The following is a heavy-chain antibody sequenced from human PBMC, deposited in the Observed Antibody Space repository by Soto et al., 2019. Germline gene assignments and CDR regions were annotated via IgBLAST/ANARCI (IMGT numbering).Heavy chain of an antibody. CDR3: ARGVTDPLFDY. CDR2: ISITSSHT. J-gene: IGHJ4*02. Sequence: QVQLVESGGGLVKPGGSLRLSCAASGFTFSDYYMTWIRQAPGKGLEWVSYISITSSHTNYADSVKGRFTISRDNAKNSVYLEMHSLRAEDTAVYYCARGVTDPLFDYWGQGTLVSVSS. CDR1: GFTFSDYY. D-gene: IGHD2-21*02. V-gene: IGHV3-11*06.